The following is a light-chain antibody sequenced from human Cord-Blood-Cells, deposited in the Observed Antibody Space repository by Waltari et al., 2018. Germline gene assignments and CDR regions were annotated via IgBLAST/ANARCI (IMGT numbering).Light chain of an antibody. J-gene: IGLJ1*01. V-gene: IGLV2-14*03. CDR2: DVS. CDR1: STDVGGYNY. CDR3: SSYTSSSTLLYV. Sequence: QSALTQPASVSGSPGQSITISSTGTSTDVGGYNYFSWYQQHPGKAPKLMIYDVSKRPAGVSNRFSGSKSGNTASLTISGLQAEDEADYYCSSYTSSSTLLYVFGTGTKVTVL.